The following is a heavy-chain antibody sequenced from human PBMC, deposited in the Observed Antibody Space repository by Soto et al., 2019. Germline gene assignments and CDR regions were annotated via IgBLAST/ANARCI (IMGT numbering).Heavy chain of an antibody. Sequence: PXATLSLTCTVSGGSVSSGSYYGSWIRQPPGKGLEWIGYIYYSGSTNYNPSLKSRVTISVDTSKNQFSLKLSSVTAADTAVYYCARVVSNWFDPWGQGTLVTVSS. CDR1: GGSVSSGSYY. V-gene: IGHV4-61*01. CDR3: ARVVSNWFDP. CDR2: IYYSGST. J-gene: IGHJ5*02.